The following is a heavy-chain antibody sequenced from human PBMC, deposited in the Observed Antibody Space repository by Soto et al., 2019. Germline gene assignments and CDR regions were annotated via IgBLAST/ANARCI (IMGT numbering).Heavy chain of an antibody. D-gene: IGHD3-22*01. V-gene: IGHV1-3*01. CDR2: ISAGTGDT. CDR1: GYIFSDYA. CDR3: ARDYYDGAGFTYFDS. J-gene: IGHJ4*02. Sequence: ASVKVSCKASGYIFSDYAMHWVRQAPGQGLEWVGWISAGTGDTKYSQKFQDRVAITRDTSANTLYMELSSLSSEDTAVFFCARDYYDGAGFTYFDSWGQGTLVTVSS.